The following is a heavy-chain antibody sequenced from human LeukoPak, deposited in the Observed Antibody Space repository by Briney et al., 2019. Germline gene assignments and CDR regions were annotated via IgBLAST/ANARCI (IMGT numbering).Heavy chain of an antibody. D-gene: IGHD6-19*01. CDR3: ARHSAVADPFDY. CDR1: GGSISSYY. CDR2: IYYSGST. Sequence: PSETLSLTCTVSGGSISSYYWSWIRQPPGKGLEWIGYIYYSGSTNYNPSLKSRVTISVDTSKNQFSLRLSSVTAADTAVYYCARHSAVADPFDYWGQGTLVTVSS. J-gene: IGHJ4*02. V-gene: IGHV4-59*08.